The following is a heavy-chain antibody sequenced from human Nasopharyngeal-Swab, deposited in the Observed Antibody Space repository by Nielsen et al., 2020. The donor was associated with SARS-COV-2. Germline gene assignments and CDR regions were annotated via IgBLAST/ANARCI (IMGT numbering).Heavy chain of an antibody. CDR1: GFTFSSYG. CDR3: AKDGAYDTMIVVVIKGPAFDI. V-gene: IGHV3-30*02. J-gene: IGHJ3*02. D-gene: IGHD3-22*01. Sequence: GGSLRLSCAASGFTFSSYGMHWVRQAPGKGLEWVAFIRYDGSNKYYADSVKGRFTISRDNSKNTLHLQMNSLRAEDTAVYYCAKDGAYDTMIVVVIKGPAFDIWGQGTMVTVSS. CDR2: IRYDGSNK.